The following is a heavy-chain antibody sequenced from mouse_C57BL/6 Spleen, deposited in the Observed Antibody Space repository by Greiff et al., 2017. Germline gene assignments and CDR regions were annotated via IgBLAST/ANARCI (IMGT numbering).Heavy chain of an antibody. D-gene: IGHD1-1*01. CDR1: GYTFTEYT. J-gene: IGHJ1*03. Sequence: QVHVKQSGAELVKPGASVKLSCKASGYTFTEYTIHWVKQRSGQGLEWIGWFYPGSGSIKYNEKFKDKATLTADKSSSAVYMELSRVTSEDSAVYFCARHEDYYGSNWYFDVWGTGTTVTVSS. CDR2: FYPGSGSI. V-gene: IGHV1-62-2*01. CDR3: ARHEDYYGSNWYFDV.